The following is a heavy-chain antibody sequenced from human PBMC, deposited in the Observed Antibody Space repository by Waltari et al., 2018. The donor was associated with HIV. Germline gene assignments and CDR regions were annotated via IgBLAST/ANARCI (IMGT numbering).Heavy chain of an antibody. CDR1: GLTFSSFY. CDR2: ISGSGGST. D-gene: IGHD4-17*01. Sequence: EVQLLESGGGLVQPGWSLRLSCAASGLTFSSFYMNCVRQAPGKGLEWVSSISGSGGSTYYADSVKGRFTISRDNSKNTLYLQMSSLRAEDTAVYYCAKGSGTTVANWYFDLWGRGTLVTVSS. V-gene: IGHV3-23*01. CDR3: AKGSGTTVANWYFDL. J-gene: IGHJ2*01.